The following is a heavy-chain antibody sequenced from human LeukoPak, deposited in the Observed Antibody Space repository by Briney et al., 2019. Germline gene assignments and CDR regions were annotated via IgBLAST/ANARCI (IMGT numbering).Heavy chain of an antibody. CDR3: ARRSSGWSNKHFDY. CDR2: ISWDGGST. D-gene: IGHD6-19*01. Sequence: GGSLRLSCAASGFTFDDYTMHWVRQAPGKGLEWVSLISWDGGSTYYADSVKGRFTVSRDNSKNTLYLQMNSLRAEDTAVYYCARRSSGWSNKHFDYWGQGTLVTVSS. CDR1: GFTFDDYT. V-gene: IGHV3-43*01. J-gene: IGHJ4*02.